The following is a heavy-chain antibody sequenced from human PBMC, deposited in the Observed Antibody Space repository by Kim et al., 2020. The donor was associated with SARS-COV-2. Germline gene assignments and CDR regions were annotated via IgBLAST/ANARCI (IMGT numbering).Heavy chain of an antibody. CDR2: IYTSGST. V-gene: IGHV4-4*07. Sequence: SETLSLTCTVSGGSISSYYWSWIRQPAGKGLEWIGRIYTSGSTNYNPSLKSRVTMSVDTSKNQFSLKLSSVTAADTAVYYCARENVLRFLEWFDYWGQGTLVTVSS. J-gene: IGHJ4*02. CDR3: ARENVLRFLEWFDY. D-gene: IGHD3-3*01. CDR1: GGSISSYY.